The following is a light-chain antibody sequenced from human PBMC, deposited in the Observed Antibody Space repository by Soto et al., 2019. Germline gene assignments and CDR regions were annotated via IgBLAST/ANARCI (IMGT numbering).Light chain of an antibody. CDR2: LGS. V-gene: IGKV2-28*01. Sequence: EIVMTQSPPSLTVTPGEPASISCRSSQRLLPTNGNTFLDWYLQKPGQSPQLLIYLGSNRASGVPDRVSRREAGTDVTLKISRVDAEDVGVYSCMQALETPYTFGQGTKLEIK. J-gene: IGKJ2*01. CDR1: QRLLPTNGNTF. CDR3: MQALETPYT.